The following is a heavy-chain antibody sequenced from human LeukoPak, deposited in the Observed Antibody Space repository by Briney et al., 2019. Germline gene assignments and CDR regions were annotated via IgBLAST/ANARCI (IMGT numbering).Heavy chain of an antibody. CDR2: INPKGGGT. Sequence: ASVRLSCKASGYTFTGYYMHWVRQAPGQGLEWMGWINPKGGGTNYAQKFQGRVTITSDTSISTAYMELSRLRSDDTAVYYCARGGGYYYDSSGYNDFDYWGQGTLVTVSS. J-gene: IGHJ4*02. CDR3: ARGGGYYYDSSGYNDFDY. D-gene: IGHD3-22*01. V-gene: IGHV1-2*02. CDR1: GYTFTGYY.